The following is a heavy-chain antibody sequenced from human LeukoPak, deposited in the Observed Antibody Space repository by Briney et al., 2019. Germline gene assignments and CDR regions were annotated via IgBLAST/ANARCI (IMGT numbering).Heavy chain of an antibody. D-gene: IGHD6-6*01. V-gene: IGHV1-69*05. J-gene: IGHJ6*03. CDR3: ARRIAARYYMDV. Sequence: AASVKVSCKASGYTFTSYGISWVRQAPGQGLEWMGGIIPIFGTANYAQKFQGRVTITTDESTSTAYMELSSLRSEDTAVYYCARRIAARYYMDVWGKGTTVTVSS. CDR1: GYTFTSYG. CDR2: IIPIFGTA.